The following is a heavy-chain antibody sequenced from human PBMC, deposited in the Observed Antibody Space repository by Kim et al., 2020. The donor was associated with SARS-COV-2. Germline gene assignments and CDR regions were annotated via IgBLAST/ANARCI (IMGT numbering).Heavy chain of an antibody. CDR3: ARDSPVTLPPYYDFWSGYWGPHYFDY. Sequence: GGSLRLSCAASGFTFSSYEMNWVRQAPGKGLEWVSYISSSGSTIYYADSVKGRFTISRDNAKNSLYLQMNSLRAEDTAVYYCARDSPVTLPPYYDFWSGYWGPHYFDYWGQGTLVTVSS. CDR2: ISSSGSTI. V-gene: IGHV3-48*03. D-gene: IGHD3-3*01. J-gene: IGHJ4*02. CDR1: GFTFSSYE.